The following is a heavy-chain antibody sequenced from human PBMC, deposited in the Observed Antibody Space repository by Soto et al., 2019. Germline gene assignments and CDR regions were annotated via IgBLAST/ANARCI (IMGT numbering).Heavy chain of an antibody. CDR1: RGSISSGSYY. V-gene: IGHV4-31*03. Sequence: QVQLQESGPGLVKPSQSLSLTCTVSRGSISSGSYYWSWIRQHPGKGLEWIGYIYYSGSTYYNPSRKSRVTISVDTSENQFSLSLSSVTAADTAVYYCARGVNYASSGYCSGFDYWGQGTLVTVSS. J-gene: IGHJ4*02. D-gene: IGHD3-22*01. CDR3: ARGVNYASSGYCSGFDY. CDR2: IYYSGST.